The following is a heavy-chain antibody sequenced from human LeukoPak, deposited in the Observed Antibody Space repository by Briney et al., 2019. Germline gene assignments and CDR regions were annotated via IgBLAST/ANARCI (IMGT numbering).Heavy chain of an antibody. CDR2: ISGSGGST. D-gene: IGHD3-22*01. CDR3: AAPCDSSGYYPSYFDY. CDR1: GFTFSSYA. Sequence: GGSLRLSCAASGFTFSSYAMSWVRQAPGKGLEWVSAISGSGGSTYYADSVKGRFTISRDNSKNTLYLQMNSLRAEDTAVYYCAAPCDSSGYYPSYFDYWGQGTLVTVSS. J-gene: IGHJ4*02. V-gene: IGHV3-23*01.